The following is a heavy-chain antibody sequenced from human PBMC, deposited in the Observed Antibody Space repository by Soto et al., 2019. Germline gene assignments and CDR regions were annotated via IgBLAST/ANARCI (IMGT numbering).Heavy chain of an antibody. CDR1: GGPGSSYA. CDR2: IIPIFGTA. Sequence: SSVKASCKASGGPGSSYAISRVRQAPVQALEWMGGIIPIFGTAIYAQTFQGRFTITADKSTSTAYMELSSLRSDDTAVYSCARSVPIAAAHYYYYGMDVWGQGTTVTVSS. V-gene: IGHV1-69*06. CDR3: ARSVPIAAAHYYYYGMDV. D-gene: IGHD6-13*01. J-gene: IGHJ6*02.